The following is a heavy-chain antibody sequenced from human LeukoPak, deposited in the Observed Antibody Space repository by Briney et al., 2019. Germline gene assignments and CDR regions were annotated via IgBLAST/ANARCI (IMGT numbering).Heavy chain of an antibody. D-gene: IGHD2-2*01. V-gene: IGHV1-24*01. CDR3: ATGGYCSSTSCYSPGNFDY. J-gene: IGHJ4*02. CDR2: FDPEDGET. CDR1: GYTLTELS. Sequence: ASVKVSCKVSGYTLTELSMHWVRQAPGKGLEWMGGFDPEDGETIYAQKFQGRVTMTEDTSTDTAYMELSSLRSEDTAVYYCATGGYCSSTSCYSPGNFDYWGQGTLVTVSS.